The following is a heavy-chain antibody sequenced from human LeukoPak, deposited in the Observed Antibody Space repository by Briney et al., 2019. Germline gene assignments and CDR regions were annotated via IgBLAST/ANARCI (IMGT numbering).Heavy chain of an antibody. V-gene: IGHV3-48*03. CDR2: ISGGGSSI. Sequence: PGGSLRLSCAASGFTFSSYQMTWVRQPPGRGLEWLSYISGGGSSINYADSVKGRFTVSRDNAKNSLYLQMNSLRAEDTAVYYCARVRMYGEHHFDPWGQGTLVTVSS. J-gene: IGHJ5*02. CDR1: GFTFSSYQ. D-gene: IGHD4-17*01. CDR3: ARVRMYGEHHFDP.